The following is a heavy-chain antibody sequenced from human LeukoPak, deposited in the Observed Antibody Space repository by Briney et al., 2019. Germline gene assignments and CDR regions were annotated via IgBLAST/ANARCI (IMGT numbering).Heavy chain of an antibody. V-gene: IGHV3-9*01. CDR3: AKGVTMIVPTGFDY. J-gene: IGHJ4*02. CDR1: GFTFDDYA. CDR2: ISWNSGSI. Sequence: PGGSLRLSCAASGFTFDDYAMHWVRQAPGKGLEGVSGISWNSGSIGYADSVKGRFTISRDNAKNSLYLQMNSLRAEDTALYYCAKGVTMIVPTGFDYWGQGTLVTVSS. D-gene: IGHD3-22*01.